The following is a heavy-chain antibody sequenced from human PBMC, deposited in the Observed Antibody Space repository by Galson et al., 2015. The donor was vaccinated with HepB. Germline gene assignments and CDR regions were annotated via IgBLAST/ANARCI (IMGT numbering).Heavy chain of an antibody. CDR2: IIPILGIA. Sequence: SVKVPCKASGGTFSSYAISWVRQAPGQGLEWMGRIIPILGIANYAQKFQGRVTITADKSTSTAYMELSSLRSEDTAVYYCAREGVGATPFDYWGQGTLVTVSS. CDR1: GGTFSSYA. J-gene: IGHJ4*02. CDR3: AREGVGATPFDY. V-gene: IGHV1-69*04. D-gene: IGHD1-26*01.